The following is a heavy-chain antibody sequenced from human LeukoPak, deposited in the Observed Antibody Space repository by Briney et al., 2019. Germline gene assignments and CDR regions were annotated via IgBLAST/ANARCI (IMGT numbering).Heavy chain of an antibody. CDR1: GGSISSSSYY. Sequence: SETLSLTCTVSGGSISSSSYYWGWIRQPPGKGLEWIGSIYYSGSTYYNPSLKSRVTISVDTSKNQFSLKLSPVTAADTAVYYCARVARYSSSWPPYYFDYWGQGTLVTVSS. J-gene: IGHJ4*02. CDR2: IYYSGST. CDR3: ARVARYSSSWPPYYFDY. D-gene: IGHD6-13*01. V-gene: IGHV4-39*07.